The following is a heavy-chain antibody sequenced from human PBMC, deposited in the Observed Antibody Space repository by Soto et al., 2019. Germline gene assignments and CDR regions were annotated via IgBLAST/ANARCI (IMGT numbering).Heavy chain of an antibody. Sequence: SETLSLTCTVSGGSISSYYWSWIRQPPGKGLEWIGYIYYSGSTYYNPSLKSRVTISVDTSKNQFSLKLSSVTAADTAVYYCARDGGDVVPAAGDAFDIWGQGTMVTVSS. CDR1: GGSISSYY. J-gene: IGHJ3*02. D-gene: IGHD2-2*01. CDR2: IYYSGST. CDR3: ARDGGDVVPAAGDAFDI. V-gene: IGHV4-59*12.